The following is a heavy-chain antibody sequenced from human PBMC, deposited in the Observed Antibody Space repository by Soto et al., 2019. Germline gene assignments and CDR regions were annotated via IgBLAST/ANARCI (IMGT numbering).Heavy chain of an antibody. CDR2: ISASGDST. CDR3: AKRAVVVAATPWFDP. V-gene: IGHV3-23*01. Sequence: PGGSLRLSCAASGFTFSSCAMSWVRQAPGKGLEWVSAISASGDSTYYADSVKGRFTISRDNSKNTLYLQMNSLRVEDTALYYCAKRAVVVAATPWFDPWGQGTLVTVSS. D-gene: IGHD2-15*01. CDR1: GFTFSSCA. J-gene: IGHJ5*02.